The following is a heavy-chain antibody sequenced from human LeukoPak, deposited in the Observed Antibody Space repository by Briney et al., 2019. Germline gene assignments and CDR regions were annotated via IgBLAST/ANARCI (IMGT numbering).Heavy chain of an antibody. J-gene: IGHJ4*02. CDR2: IKHDGSEK. D-gene: IGHD3-16*01. CDR3: ARQPIYEAYFDF. CDR1: GFPFDRYW. Sequence: GGSLRLSGVASGFPFDRYWMSWVRQAPGKGLEWVANIKHDGSEKNFVDSVKGRFTISRDNAENSLFLQMNSLRADDTAVYFCARQPIYEAYFDFWGQGTLVTVSS. V-gene: IGHV3-7*01.